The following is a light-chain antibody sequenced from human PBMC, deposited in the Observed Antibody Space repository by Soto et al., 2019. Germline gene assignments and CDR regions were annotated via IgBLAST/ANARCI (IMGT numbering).Light chain of an antibody. CDR2: GAS. J-gene: IGKJ1*01. CDR1: QSVSSN. CDR3: QQYNSWPQT. Sequence: EIVMTQSPATLSVSPGERVTLSCRASQSVSSNLAWYQQKPGQAPRLLIYGASTRATGIPARFSGSGSGTEFTLTISSLQSEDFAVYYCQQYNSWPQTFGQGTKVEIK. V-gene: IGKV3-15*01.